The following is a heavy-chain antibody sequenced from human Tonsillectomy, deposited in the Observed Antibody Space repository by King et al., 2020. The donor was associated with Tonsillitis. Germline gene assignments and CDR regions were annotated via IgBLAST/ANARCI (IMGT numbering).Heavy chain of an antibody. D-gene: IGHD6-19*01. Sequence: VQLQQWGAGLLKPSETLSLTCGVYDGSFSDYHWSWIRQPPGKGLEWIGDANHSGSTNNNPSLKSRVTISVDTSKNHFSLKLGSVTAADTAVYYCARTVAGYYYYYMDVWGKGTTVTVSS. J-gene: IGHJ6*03. V-gene: IGHV4-34*01. CDR2: ANHSGST. CDR1: DGSFSDYH. CDR3: ARTVAGYYYYYMDV.